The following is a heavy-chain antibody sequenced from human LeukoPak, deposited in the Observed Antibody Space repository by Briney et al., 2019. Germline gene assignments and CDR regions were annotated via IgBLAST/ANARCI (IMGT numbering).Heavy chain of an antibody. D-gene: IGHD3-10*02. CDR1: GFTFSNYW. V-gene: IGHV3-7*03. CDR3: ARDPYVSNFDY. J-gene: IGHJ4*02. Sequence: PGGSLRLSCAASGFTFSNYWMSWVRQAPGKGPEWMGNIKEDGSETYYVDSVKGRFTISRDNAQNSLYLHMHSLRVEDTAVYYCARDPYVSNFDYWGRGTLVTVSS. CDR2: IKEDGSET.